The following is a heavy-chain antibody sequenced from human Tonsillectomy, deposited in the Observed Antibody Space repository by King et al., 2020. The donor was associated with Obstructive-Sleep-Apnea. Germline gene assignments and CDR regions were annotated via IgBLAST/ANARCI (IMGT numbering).Heavy chain of an antibody. J-gene: IGHJ4*02. CDR3: ASSYYYDGSGYYSFDY. Sequence: VQLQESGPGLVKPSETLSLTCTVSGGSISSYYWSWIRQPPGKGLEWIGYFYYSGSANYNPSLKSRLTISGDTSKNQFSLKLTSVTAADTAVYYCASSYYYDGSGYYSFDYWGQGTLVTVSS. V-gene: IGHV4-59*08. CDR1: GGSISSYY. D-gene: IGHD3-22*01. CDR2: FYYSGSA.